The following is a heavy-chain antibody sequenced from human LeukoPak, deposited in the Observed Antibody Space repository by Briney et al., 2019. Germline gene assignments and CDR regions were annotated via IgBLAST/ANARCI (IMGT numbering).Heavy chain of an antibody. Sequence: SETLSLTCTVSGFSISSYYWGWIRHPPGKGLEWIRYIYYSGSTNYNPSLKSRVNISADTSKHQLPLKLSSVPAADTAVYYCARDGFRRDYYYYGMDVWGQATTVTVSS. J-gene: IGHJ6*02. CDR1: GFSISSYY. D-gene: IGHD3-3*01. CDR3: ARDGFRRDYYYYGMDV. V-gene: IGHV4-59*08. CDR2: IYYSGST.